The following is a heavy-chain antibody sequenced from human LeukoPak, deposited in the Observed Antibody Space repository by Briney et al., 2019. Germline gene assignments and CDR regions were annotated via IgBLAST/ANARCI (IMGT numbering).Heavy chain of an antibody. D-gene: IGHD3-3*01. CDR1: GFTFSSYW. CDR2: IKQDGSEK. CDR3: ARDDFWSALRAYYFDY. Sequence: GGLLRLSCAASGFTFSSYWMSWVRQAPGKGLEWVANIKQDGSEKYYVDSVKGRFTISRDNAKNSLYLQMNSLRAEDTAVYYCARDDFWSALRAYYFDYWGQGTLVTVSS. J-gene: IGHJ4*02. V-gene: IGHV3-7*01.